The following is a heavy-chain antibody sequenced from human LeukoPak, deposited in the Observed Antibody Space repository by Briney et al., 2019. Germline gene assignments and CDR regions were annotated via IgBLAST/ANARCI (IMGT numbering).Heavy chain of an antibody. V-gene: IGHV3-30-3*01. CDR2: ISYDGSNK. CDR3: ASDIVVVVAAGYFDY. CDR1: GFTFSSYA. D-gene: IGHD2-15*01. J-gene: IGHJ4*02. Sequence: PGRSLRLSCAASGFTFSSYAMHWVRQAPGKGLEWVAVISYDGSNKYYADSVKGRFTISRDNSKNTLYLQMNSLRAEDTAVYYCASDIVVVVAAGYFDYWGQGTLVIVSS.